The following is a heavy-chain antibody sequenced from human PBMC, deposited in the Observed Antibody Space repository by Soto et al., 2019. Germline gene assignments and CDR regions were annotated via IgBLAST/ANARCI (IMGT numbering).Heavy chain of an antibody. V-gene: IGHV3-30*18. J-gene: IGHJ4*02. CDR2: ISYDGTKK. CDR3: AQEAPGGWHFFDT. Sequence: QVQLVESGGGVVQPGRSLRLSCAASGFTFRTYGMHWVRQAPGKGLEWVADISYDGTKKYYSDSVKGRFTISRDNSKNPLYLQMNSLSTEDSAVYYCAQEAPGGWHFFDTWGQGTLVTVSS. CDR1: GFTFRTYG. D-gene: IGHD6-19*01.